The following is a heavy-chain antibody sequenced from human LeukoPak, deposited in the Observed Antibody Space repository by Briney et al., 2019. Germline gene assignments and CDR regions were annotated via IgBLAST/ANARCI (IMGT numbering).Heavy chain of an antibody. J-gene: IGHJ3*02. V-gene: IGHV4-39*07. CDR3: ARGMGLAFDI. D-gene: IGHD2-8*01. Sequence: PSETLSLTCTVSGGSISSTSFYCGWIRQSPGMGLEWLGTFHFSGITYYNSSLQSRATMSVDTSKKQFSLKLSSVTAADTAVYYCARGMGLAFDIWGQGTMVTVSS. CDR1: GGSISSTSFY. CDR2: FHFSGIT.